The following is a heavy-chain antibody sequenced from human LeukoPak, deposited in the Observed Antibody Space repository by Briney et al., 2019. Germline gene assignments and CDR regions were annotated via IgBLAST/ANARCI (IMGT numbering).Heavy chain of an antibody. J-gene: IGHJ4*02. CDR2: IWYDGSNK. CDR1: GFTFSSYG. Sequence: GGSLRLSCAASGFTFSSYGMYWVRQAPGKGLEWVAVIWYDGSNKYYADSVKGRFTISRDNSKNTLYLQMNSLRAEDTAVYYCARTPSSSWPIDYWGQGTLVTVSS. D-gene: IGHD6-13*01. CDR3: ARTPSSSWPIDY. V-gene: IGHV3-33*01.